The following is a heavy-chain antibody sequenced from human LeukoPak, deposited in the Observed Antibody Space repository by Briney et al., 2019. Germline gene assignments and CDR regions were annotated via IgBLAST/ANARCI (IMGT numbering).Heavy chain of an antibody. J-gene: IGHJ4*02. D-gene: IGHD6-19*01. CDR3: ARGSIAVAALDY. Sequence: PGGSLRLSCAASGFTFSSYWMHWVRQAPGKGLVWVSRINSDGSSTSYADSVKGRFTISRDNAKSTLYLQMNSLRAEDTAVYYCARGSIAVAALDYWGQGTLVTVSS. V-gene: IGHV3-74*01. CDR2: INSDGSST. CDR1: GFTFSSYW.